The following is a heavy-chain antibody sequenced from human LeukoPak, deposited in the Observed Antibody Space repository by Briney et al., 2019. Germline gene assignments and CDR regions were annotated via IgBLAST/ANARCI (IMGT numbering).Heavy chain of an antibody. J-gene: IGHJ4*02. Sequence: GGSLRLSCAASGFTFSSYAMSWVRQAPGKGLEWVAVISYDGSNKYYADSVKGRFTISRDNSKNTLYLQMNSLRAEDTAVYYCAKDSDLRPFDYWGQGTLVTVSS. CDR2: ISYDGSNK. CDR3: AKDSDLRPFDY. V-gene: IGHV3-30*18. D-gene: IGHD4-17*01. CDR1: GFTFSSYA.